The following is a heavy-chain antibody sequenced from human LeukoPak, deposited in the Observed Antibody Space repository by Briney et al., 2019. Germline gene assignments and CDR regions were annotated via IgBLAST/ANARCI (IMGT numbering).Heavy chain of an antibody. D-gene: IGHD7-27*01. CDR2: INHNGNT. J-gene: IGHJ4*02. V-gene: IGHV4-34*01. CDR1: GGPFSGYY. Sequence: SENLSLTCAVYGGPFSGYYWNWIRQPPGKGLEWIGEINHNGNTNYNPSLESRVTISVDTSKTPFSLKVYPLTAADTAVYFCARAGTGDRSAVFDYWGQEILVTVSS. CDR3: ARAGTGDRSAVFDY.